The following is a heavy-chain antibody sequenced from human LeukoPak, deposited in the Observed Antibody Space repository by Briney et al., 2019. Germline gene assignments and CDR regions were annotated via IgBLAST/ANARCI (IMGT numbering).Heavy chain of an antibody. J-gene: IGHJ5*02. CDR3: ARVPAGVVAAPPNWFDP. Sequence: ASVKVSCKASGYTFTSYGISWVRQAPGQGLEWMGWISAYNGNTNYAQKLQGRVTMTTDTSTSTAYMELRSLRSDDTAVYYCARVPAGVVAAPPNWFDPWGQGTLVTVSS. V-gene: IGHV1-18*01. CDR1: GYTFTSYG. CDR2: ISAYNGNT. D-gene: IGHD2-15*01.